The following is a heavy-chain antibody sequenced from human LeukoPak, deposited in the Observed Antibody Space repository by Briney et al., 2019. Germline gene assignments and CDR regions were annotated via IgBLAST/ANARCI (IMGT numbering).Heavy chain of an antibody. CDR2: ISGSGSGGST. D-gene: IGHD5-24*01. Sequence: PGGSLRLSCAASGLTFSSSAMSWVRQAPGKGLEWVSSISGSGSGGSTYYADSVKGRFTISRDNSKNTLYLQMNSLRAEDTAVYYCAKSGYNRFDYWGQGTLVTVSS. CDR3: AKSGYNRFDY. V-gene: IGHV3-23*01. CDR1: GLTFSSSA. J-gene: IGHJ4*02.